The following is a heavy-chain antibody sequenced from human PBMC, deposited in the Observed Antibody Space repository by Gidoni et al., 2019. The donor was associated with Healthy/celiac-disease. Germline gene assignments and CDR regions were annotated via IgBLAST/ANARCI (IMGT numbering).Heavy chain of an antibody. V-gene: IGHV5-51*01. D-gene: IGHD3-22*01. Sequence: EVQLVQSGAEVKKPGEFLKISCKGSGYSFTSYWLGWVRQMPGKGLEWMGIIYPGDSDTRYSPSFQGQVTISADKSISTAYLQWSSLKASDTAMYYCARPYYYDMGGRRAFDIWGQGTMVTVSS. CDR3: ARPYYYDMGGRRAFDI. CDR1: GYSFTSYW. J-gene: IGHJ3*02. CDR2: IYPGDSDT.